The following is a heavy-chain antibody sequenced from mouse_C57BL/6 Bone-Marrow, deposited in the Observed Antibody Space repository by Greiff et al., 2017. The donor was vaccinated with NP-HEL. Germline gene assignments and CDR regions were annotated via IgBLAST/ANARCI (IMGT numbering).Heavy chain of an antibody. CDR1: GYTFTSYW. CDR3: ARERSYDSTRGDYFDY. Sequence: VQLQQPGAELVKPGASVKMSCKASGYTFTSYWITWVKQRPGQGLEWIGDIYPGSGSTNYNEKVKSKATLTVDKSSSTAYMQLNSLTSEDSAVYYCARERSYDSTRGDYFDYWGQGTTLTVSS. V-gene: IGHV1-55*01. CDR2: IYPGSGST. J-gene: IGHJ2*01. D-gene: IGHD1-1*01.